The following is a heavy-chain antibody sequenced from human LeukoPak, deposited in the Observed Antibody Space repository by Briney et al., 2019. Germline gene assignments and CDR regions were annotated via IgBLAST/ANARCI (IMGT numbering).Heavy chain of an antibody. V-gene: IGHV3-21*01. J-gene: IGHJ4*02. D-gene: IGHD2/OR15-2a*01. CDR2: ISSSSSYI. CDR3: ARSPSLTIIGDY. CDR1: GYTFSDHG. Sequence: GRSLRLSCVASGYTFSDHGMHWVRQAPGKGLEWVSSISSSSSYIYYADSVKGRFAISRDNAKNSLYLQMNSLRAEDTAVYYCARSPSLTIIGDYWGQGTLVTVSS.